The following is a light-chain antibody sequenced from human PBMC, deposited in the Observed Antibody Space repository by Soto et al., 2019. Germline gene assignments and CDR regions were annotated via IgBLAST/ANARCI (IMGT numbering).Light chain of an antibody. CDR2: TAS. J-gene: IGKJ4*01. V-gene: IGKV1-39*01. CDR3: HQNYGSPLT. Sequence: DIQMTQSPSSLSASLGDRVTITCRASQSISSHLNWFQQKPGKAPKLLIYTASTLQSGVPSRFGGSGSGTDFTLTISKLHPEDFATYYCHQNYGSPLTFGGGTKVEIK. CDR1: QSISSH.